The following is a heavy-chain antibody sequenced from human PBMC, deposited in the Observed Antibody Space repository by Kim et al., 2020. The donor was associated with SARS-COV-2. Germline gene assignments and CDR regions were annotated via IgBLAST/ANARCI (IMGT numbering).Heavy chain of an antibody. D-gene: IGHD5-12*01. CDR3: ARSAGYSGYDYYFDY. Sequence: PSLKSRVTISVDTPKNQFSLKLSSVTAADTAVYYCARSAGYSGYDYYFDYWGQGTLVTVSS. J-gene: IGHJ4*02. V-gene: IGHV4-39*01.